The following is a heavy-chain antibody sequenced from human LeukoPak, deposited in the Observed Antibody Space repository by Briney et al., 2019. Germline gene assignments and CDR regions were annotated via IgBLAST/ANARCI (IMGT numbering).Heavy chain of an antibody. V-gene: IGHV3-23*01. Sequence: GGSLRLSCAASGFTFSSYAMSWVRQAPGKGLEWVSAISGSGGSAYYADSVKGRFTISRDNSKNTLYLQMNSLRAEDTAVYYCAKEIGYSYGYSYFDYWGQGTLVTVSS. D-gene: IGHD5-18*01. J-gene: IGHJ4*02. CDR1: GFTFSSYA. CDR2: ISGSGGSA. CDR3: AKEIGYSYGYSYFDY.